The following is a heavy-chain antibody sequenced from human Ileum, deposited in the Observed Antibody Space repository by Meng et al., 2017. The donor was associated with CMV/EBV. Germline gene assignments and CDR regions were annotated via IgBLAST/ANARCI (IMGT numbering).Heavy chain of an antibody. J-gene: IGHJ4*02. V-gene: IGHV3-15*01. CDR2: IKTKTDGETT. CDR1: GFTLSNTW. D-gene: IGHD4-17*01. CDR3: TNGLRGGGAFDY. Sequence: GESLKISCAASGFTLSNTWQSWVRQAPGKGLEWVGLIKTKTDGETTDYAAPVKGRFIISRDDSKNTLYLQMNSLKTEDTAVYYCTNGLRGGGAFDYWGQGALVTVSS.